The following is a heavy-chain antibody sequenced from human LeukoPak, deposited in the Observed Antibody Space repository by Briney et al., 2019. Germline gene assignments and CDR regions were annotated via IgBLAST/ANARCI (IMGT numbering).Heavy chain of an antibody. CDR2: FDPEDGET. CDR1: GYTLTELS. Sequence: ASVKVSCKVSGYTLTELSMHWVRQAPGKGLEWMGGFDPEDGETIYAQKFQGRVTMTEDTSTDTAYMELSSLRSEDTAVYYCATERQYCSGGSCAGWFDPWGQGTLVTVSS. J-gene: IGHJ5*02. D-gene: IGHD2-15*01. V-gene: IGHV1-24*01. CDR3: ATERQYCSGGSCAGWFDP.